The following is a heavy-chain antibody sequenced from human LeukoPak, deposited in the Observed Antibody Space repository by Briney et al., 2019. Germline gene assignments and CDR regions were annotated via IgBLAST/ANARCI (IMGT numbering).Heavy chain of an antibody. V-gene: IGHV3-30*01. J-gene: IGHJ4*02. Sequence: SGGSLRLSCAASGFSFSDYAMHWVRQAPRKGLEWVSLISSAGSYQYYADSVKGRFTISRDNSKNTLHLQLDSLRAEDTAVCYCARDSTYYYESGSSGPHYFDKWGQGTLVTVSS. CDR1: GFSFSDYA. D-gene: IGHD3-10*01. CDR2: ISSAGSYQ. CDR3: ARDSTYYYESGSSGPHYFDK.